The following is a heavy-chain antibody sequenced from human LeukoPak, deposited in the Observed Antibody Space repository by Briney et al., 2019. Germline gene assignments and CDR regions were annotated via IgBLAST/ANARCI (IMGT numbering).Heavy chain of an antibody. J-gene: IGHJ3*02. V-gene: IGHV3-74*01. Sequence: GGSLRLSCAASGFTSSGYWMHWVRQAPGKGLVWVSRINGDGSSISYADSVKGRFTISRDNAKNTLYLQMNSLRAEDTAVYYCARDVSYGFDIWGQGTMVTVSS. D-gene: IGHD3-10*01. CDR3: ARDVSYGFDI. CDR1: GFTSSGYW. CDR2: INGDGSSI.